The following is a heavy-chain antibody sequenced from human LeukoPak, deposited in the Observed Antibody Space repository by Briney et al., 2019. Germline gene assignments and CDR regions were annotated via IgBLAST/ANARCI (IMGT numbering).Heavy chain of an antibody. Sequence: GGSLRLSCAASGFTFSSYAMSWVRQAPGKGLEWVSAISGSGGSTYHADSVKGRFTISRDNSKNTLYLQMNSLRAEDTAVYYCAKDRGLRYFDWLSPDAFDIWGQGTMVTVSS. CDR3: AKDRGLRYFDWLSPDAFDI. CDR1: GFTFSSYA. CDR2: ISGSGGST. V-gene: IGHV3-23*01. D-gene: IGHD3-9*01. J-gene: IGHJ3*02.